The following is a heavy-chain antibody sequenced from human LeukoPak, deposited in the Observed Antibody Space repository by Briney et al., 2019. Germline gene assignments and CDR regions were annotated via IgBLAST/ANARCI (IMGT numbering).Heavy chain of an antibody. CDR3: ARTTVTTTGTVDAFDI. Sequence: PQTLSLTCTVSGGSISSGGYYWSWIRQHPGKGLEWIGYIYYSGSTYYNPSLKSRVTISVDTSKNQFSLKLASMTAADTAVYYCARTTVTTTGTVDAFDIWGQGTMVTVSS. V-gene: IGHV4-31*03. D-gene: IGHD4-17*01. CDR1: GGSISSGGYY. CDR2: IYYSGST. J-gene: IGHJ3*02.